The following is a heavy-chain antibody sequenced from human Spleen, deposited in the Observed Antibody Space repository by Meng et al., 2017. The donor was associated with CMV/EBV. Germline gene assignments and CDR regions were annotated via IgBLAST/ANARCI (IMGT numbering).Heavy chain of an antibody. V-gene: IGHV3-48*03. D-gene: IGHD3-3*02. J-gene: IGHJ4*02. Sequence: GESLKISCAASGFTFSSYEMNWVRQAPGKGLEWVSYISSSGSTIYYADSVKDRFTISRDNSKNALHLQMNGLRAEDTALYYCAKAPPVAAPSTHYLDLWGRGALVTVSS. CDR2: ISSSGSTI. CDR1: GFTFSSYE. CDR3: AKAPPVAAPSTHYLDL.